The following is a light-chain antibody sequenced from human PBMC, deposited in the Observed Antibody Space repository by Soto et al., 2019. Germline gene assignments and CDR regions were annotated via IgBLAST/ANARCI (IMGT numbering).Light chain of an antibody. J-gene: IGKJ1*01. CDR3: QQYYSPWT. CDR1: QSILYSSNNKNY. Sequence: DIVMTQSPDSLAVSLGERATINCKSSQSILYSSNNKNYLAWYQQKPGQPPKLLIYWASTRESGVPDRFSGSGSGTDFTLNSSSLQAEDVAVYYCQQYYSPWTFGQGTKVEIK. CDR2: WAS. V-gene: IGKV4-1*01.